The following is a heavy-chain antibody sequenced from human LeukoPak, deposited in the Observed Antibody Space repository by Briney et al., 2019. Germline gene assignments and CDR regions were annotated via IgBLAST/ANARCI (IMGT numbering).Heavy chain of an antibody. V-gene: IGHV3-53*04. CDR3: ARAQVAWGDVVGATTLDYFDY. Sequence: GGSLRLSCAASGFTFSSNYMSWVRQAPGKGLEWVSVIYSGGSTYYADSVKGRFTISRHNSKNTLYLQMNSLRAEDTAVYYCARAQVAWGDVVGATTLDYFDYWGQGTLVTVSS. CDR2: IYSGGST. D-gene: IGHD1-26*01. J-gene: IGHJ4*02. CDR1: GFTFSSNY.